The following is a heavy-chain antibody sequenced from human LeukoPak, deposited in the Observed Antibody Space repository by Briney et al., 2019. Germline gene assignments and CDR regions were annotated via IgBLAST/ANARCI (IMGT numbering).Heavy chain of an antibody. D-gene: IGHD2-2*01. Sequence: GGSLRLSCAASGFTFSSYGMSWVRQAPGKGLEWVSAISGSGGSTYYADSVKGRFTISRDNAKNSLYLQMNSLRAEDTAVYYCARDYLVVVPAATKLKTYWYFDLWGRGTLVTVSS. CDR2: ISGSGGST. CDR1: GFTFSSYG. CDR3: ARDYLVVVPAATKLKTYWYFDL. V-gene: IGHV3-23*01. J-gene: IGHJ2*01.